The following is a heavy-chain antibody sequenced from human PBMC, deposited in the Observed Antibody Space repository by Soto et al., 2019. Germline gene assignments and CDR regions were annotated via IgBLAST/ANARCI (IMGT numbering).Heavy chain of an antibody. D-gene: IGHD3-3*01. CDR2: IYYSGST. J-gene: IGHJ4*02. CDR3: APFWGGYNRYYFDY. Sequence: PSETLSLTCTVSGGSISSSSYYWGWIRQPPGKGLEWIGSIYYSGSTYYNPSLKSRVTISVDTSKNQFSLKLSSVTAADTAVYYCAPFWGGYNRYYFDYWGQGTLVTVSS. CDR1: GGSISSSSYY. V-gene: IGHV4-39*01.